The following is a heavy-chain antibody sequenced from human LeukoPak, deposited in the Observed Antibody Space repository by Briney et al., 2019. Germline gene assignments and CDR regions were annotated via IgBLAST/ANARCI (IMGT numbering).Heavy chain of an antibody. CDR3: ARDPCSGGSCYNWFDP. V-gene: IGHV1-46*01. CDR2: INPSSGSA. Sequence: GASVKVSCKASGYTFSSSYMHWVRQAPGQGLEWMGIINPSSGSASYAQKFQGRVTMTRDTSTSTVYMELSSLRSEDTAVYYCARDPCSGGSCYNWFDPWGQGTLVTVSS. J-gene: IGHJ5*02. CDR1: GYTFSSSY. D-gene: IGHD2-15*01.